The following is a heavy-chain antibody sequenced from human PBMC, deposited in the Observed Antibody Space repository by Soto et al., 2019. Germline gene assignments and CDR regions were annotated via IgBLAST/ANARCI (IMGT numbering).Heavy chain of an antibody. CDR1: GGSISSSRAY. J-gene: IGHJ5*02. V-gene: IGHV4-39*01. D-gene: IGHD6-13*01. CDR2: IFYAGNT. Sequence: SETQSLTYNVSGGSISSSRAYWAWFRQPPGKELEWIANIFYAGNTYYNPSLKSRVTVSVDTSKNQFSLKLDSVTAADTAVYYCARQAAAPGIDLWFDPWGQGTLVTVSS. CDR3: ARQAAAPGIDLWFDP.